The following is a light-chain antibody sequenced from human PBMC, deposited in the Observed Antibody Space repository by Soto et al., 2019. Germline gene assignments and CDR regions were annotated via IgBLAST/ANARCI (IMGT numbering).Light chain of an antibody. Sequence: QSALTQPPSASGSPGQSVTISCTGTSSDVGGYNYVSWYQQHPGQAPKLMIYEVYKRPSGVPDRFSGSKSGNTASLTVSGLQAEDEADYYCNSYAGSNIVFGTGTKHTVL. CDR3: NSYAGSNIV. CDR2: EVY. CDR1: SSDVGGYNY. J-gene: IGLJ1*01. V-gene: IGLV2-8*01.